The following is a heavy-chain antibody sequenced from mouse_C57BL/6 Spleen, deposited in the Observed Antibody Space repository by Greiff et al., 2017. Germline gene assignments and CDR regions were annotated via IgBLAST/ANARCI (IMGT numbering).Heavy chain of an antibody. CDR1: GYAFSSSW. CDR3: ARYGSSYWYFDV. V-gene: IGHV1-82*01. J-gene: IGHJ1*03. D-gene: IGHD1-1*01. CDR2: IYPGDGDT. Sequence: QVQLQQSGPELVKPGASVKISCKASGYAFSSSWMNWVKQRPGKGLEWIGRIYPGDGDTNDNGKLKGKATLTVDKSSSTAYMQLSSLTSEDSAVYFCARYGSSYWYFDVWGKGTTVTVSS.